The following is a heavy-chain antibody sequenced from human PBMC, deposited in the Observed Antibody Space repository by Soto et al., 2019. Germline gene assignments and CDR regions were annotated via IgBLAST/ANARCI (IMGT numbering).Heavy chain of an antibody. Sequence: GGFLSLSCAASGFTFNTFAMTCVRQAPGRGLEWVSRINKSGGSRYYADYVKGRFTVSRDNSNNTLYLQMNSLRAEDTAIYFCAKGAEMSTIPFDYWGQGAQVTVSS. CDR3: AKGAEMSTIPFDY. J-gene: IGHJ4*02. CDR1: GFTFNTFA. D-gene: IGHD5-12*01. V-gene: IGHV3-23*01. CDR2: INKSGGSR.